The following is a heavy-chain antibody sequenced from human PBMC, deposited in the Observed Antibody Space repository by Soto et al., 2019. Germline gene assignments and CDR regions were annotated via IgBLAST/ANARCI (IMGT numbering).Heavy chain of an antibody. CDR3: ARDPKYSSGWYVLGDKYYFDY. Sequence: QVQLVQSGAEVKKPGASVKVSCKASGYTFTSYGISWVRQAPGQGLEWMGWISAYNGNTNYAQKLQGRVTMTTDTSTSTAYMELRSLRSDDTAVYYCARDPKYSSGWYVLGDKYYFDYWGQGTLVTVSS. CDR1: GYTFTSYG. V-gene: IGHV1-18*01. J-gene: IGHJ4*02. CDR2: ISAYNGNT. D-gene: IGHD6-19*01.